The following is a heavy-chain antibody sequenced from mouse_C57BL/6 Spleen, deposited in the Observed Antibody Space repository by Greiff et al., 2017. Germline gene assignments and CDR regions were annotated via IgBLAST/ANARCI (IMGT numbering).Heavy chain of an antibody. CDR1: GYTFTDYY. J-gene: IGHJ4*01. CDR3: APGYDYAMDY. Sequence: QVQLKQSGAELVRPGASVKLSCKASGYTFTDYYINWVKQRPGQGLEWIARIYPGSGNTYYNEKFKGKATLTAEKSSSTAYMQLSSLTSEDSAVYFCAPGYDYAMDYWGQGTSVTVSS. V-gene: IGHV1-76*01. CDR2: IYPGSGNT. D-gene: IGHD3-2*02.